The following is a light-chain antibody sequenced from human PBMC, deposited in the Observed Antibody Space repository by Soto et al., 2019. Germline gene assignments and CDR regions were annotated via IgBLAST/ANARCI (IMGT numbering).Light chain of an antibody. CDR2: DAS. CDR1: QSVSSSY. Sequence: IVLTQSPGTLSLSPGERATLSCRASQSVSSSYLAWYQQKPGQAPRLLIYDASNRATGIPARFSGSGSGTDFTLTLSSLEPEDFAVYYCQQRSNWPPITVGQGTRLEIK. V-gene: IGKV3D-20*02. J-gene: IGKJ5*01. CDR3: QQRSNWPPIT.